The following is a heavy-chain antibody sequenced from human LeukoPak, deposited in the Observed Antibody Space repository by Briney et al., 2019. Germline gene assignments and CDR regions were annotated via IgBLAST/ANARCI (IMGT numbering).Heavy chain of an antibody. CDR1: GFTFSSYW. J-gene: IGHJ5*02. V-gene: IGHV3-7*01. Sequence: GGSLRLSCAASGFTFSSYWMSWVRQAPGKGLEWVANIKQDGSDKYYVDSVKGRFTISRDNAKNSVYLQMNSLRAEDTAVYYCARDVPSGDIVVVPTANAFDPWGQGTLVTVSS. CDR3: ARDVPSGDIVVVPTANAFDP. CDR2: IKQDGSDK. D-gene: IGHD2-2*01.